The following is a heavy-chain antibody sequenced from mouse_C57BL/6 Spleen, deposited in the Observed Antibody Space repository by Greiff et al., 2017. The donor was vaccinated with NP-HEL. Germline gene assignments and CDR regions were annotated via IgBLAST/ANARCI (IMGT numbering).Heavy chain of an antibody. CDR3: ARRALYYYGSNWYCDV. CDR2: ILPGSGST. V-gene: IGHV1-9*01. D-gene: IGHD1-1*01. CDR1: GYTFTGYW. Sequence: VQLQQSGAELMKPGASVKLSCKATGYTFTGYWIEWVKQRPGHGLEWIGEILPGSGSTNYNEKFKGKATFTADTSSNTAYMQLSSLTTEDSAIYYCARRALYYYGSNWYCDVWGTGTTVTVSS. J-gene: IGHJ1*03.